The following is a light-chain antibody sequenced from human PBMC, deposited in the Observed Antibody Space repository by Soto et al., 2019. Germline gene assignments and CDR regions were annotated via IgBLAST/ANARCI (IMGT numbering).Light chain of an antibody. V-gene: IGKV3-20*01. J-gene: IGKJ1*01. Sequence: EIVLTQSPGTLFLSPGERATLSCRASQSISSSYLARYQQKPGQGPRLLIYGASSRATGIPDRFSGSGSGTDFTLTISRLEPEDFAVYYCQQYVTSHRAFGQGTKVEIK. CDR2: GAS. CDR3: QQYVTSHRA. CDR1: QSISSSY.